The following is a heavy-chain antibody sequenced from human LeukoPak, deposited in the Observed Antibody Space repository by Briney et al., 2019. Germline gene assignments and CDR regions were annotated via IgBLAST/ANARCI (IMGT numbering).Heavy chain of an antibody. CDR2: IRYDGSKK. J-gene: IGHJ3*02. Sequence: QPGGSLRLSCTASGFAFRSHAMHWVRQAPGKGLEWVAFIRYDGSKKFYADSVKGRFTISRDNSKNTLYLQMYSLRAEDTAVYYCARAAYCTNGVCWPDAFDIWGQGTMVTVSS. CDR1: GFAFRSHA. D-gene: IGHD2-8*01. CDR3: ARAAYCTNGVCWPDAFDI. V-gene: IGHV3-30*02.